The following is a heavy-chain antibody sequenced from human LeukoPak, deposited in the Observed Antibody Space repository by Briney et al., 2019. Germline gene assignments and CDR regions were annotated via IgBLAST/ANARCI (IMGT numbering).Heavy chain of an antibody. CDR3: AKDRCSNGIGCYYYYMDV. D-gene: IGHD2-8*01. CDR2: VQNDGSNE. J-gene: IGHJ6*03. Sequence: GGSLRLSCAASGFTFSSYGMHWVRQAPGKGLEWVAYVQNDGSNEQYADSVKGRFSISRDSSKNILCLQMNSLRAEDTAVYYCAKDRCSNGIGCYYYYMDVWGKGTTVTISS. CDR1: GFTFSSYG. V-gene: IGHV3-30*02.